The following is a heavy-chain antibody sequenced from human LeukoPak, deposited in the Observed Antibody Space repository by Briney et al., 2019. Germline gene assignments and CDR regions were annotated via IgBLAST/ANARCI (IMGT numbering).Heavy chain of an antibody. Sequence: GGSLRLSCAASGFIFSSYGMHWVRQAPGKGLEWVSFIRYDGNNDYYADSVKGRFTISRDNSKNTLYLQMNSLRAEDTAVYYCARVRGNSYGTFDYWGQGTLVTVSS. D-gene: IGHD5-18*01. CDR1: GFIFSSYG. CDR3: ARVRGNSYGTFDY. CDR2: IRYDGNND. V-gene: IGHV3-30*02. J-gene: IGHJ4*02.